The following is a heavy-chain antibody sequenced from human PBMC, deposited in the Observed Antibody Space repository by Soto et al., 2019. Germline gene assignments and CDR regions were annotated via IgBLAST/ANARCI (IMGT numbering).Heavy chain of an antibody. D-gene: IGHD4-17*01. J-gene: IGHJ1*01. CDR3: AGYGDYSREYFQH. Sequence: QVQLVESGGGVVQPGRSLRLSCAASGFTFSSYAMHWVRQAPGKGLEWVAVISYDGSNKYYADSVKGRFTISRDNSKNTLYLQMNSLRAEDTAVYYCAGYGDYSREYFQHWGQGTLVTVSS. CDR1: GFTFSSYA. CDR2: ISYDGSNK. V-gene: IGHV3-30-3*01.